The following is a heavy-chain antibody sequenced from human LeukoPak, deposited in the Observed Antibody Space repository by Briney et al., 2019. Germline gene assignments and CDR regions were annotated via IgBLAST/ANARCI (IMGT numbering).Heavy chain of an antibody. CDR2: IYYTGST. V-gene: IGHV4-39*07. D-gene: IGHD5-18*01. CDR3: ARKGYTIGSFDY. CDR1: GGSISITSYY. Sequence: SETLSLTCTVSGGSISITSYYWAWIRQPPGKGLEWIGSIYYTGSTYYNPSLKSRVTISVDTSKNQFSLNLSSVTAADTAVYYCARKGYTIGSFDYWGQGTLVTVSS. J-gene: IGHJ4*02.